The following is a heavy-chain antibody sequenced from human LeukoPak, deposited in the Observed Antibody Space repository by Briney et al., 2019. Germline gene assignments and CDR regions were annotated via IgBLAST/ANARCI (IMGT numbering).Heavy chain of an antibody. V-gene: IGHV3-30*18. Sequence: GGSRRLSCAASGFTFNNYGMGWVRQAPGKGLEWVAVISYGGGNKYYADSVKGRFTISRDNSKNTLYLQMNSLRAEDAAVYYCAKDTLTNGWYGYFHHWGQGTLVTVSS. CDR1: GFTFNNYG. CDR2: ISYGGGNK. D-gene: IGHD6-19*01. J-gene: IGHJ1*01. CDR3: AKDTLTNGWYGYFHH.